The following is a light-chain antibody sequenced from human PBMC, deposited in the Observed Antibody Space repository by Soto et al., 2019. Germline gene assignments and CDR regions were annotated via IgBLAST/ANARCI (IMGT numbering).Light chain of an antibody. CDR1: QSVGSN. CDR3: QQYNNWPPDRT. CDR2: GAS. Sequence: EIVMTQSPATLSVSPGERATHSCRASQSVGSNLAWYQQKPGQAPRLLIYGASTRATGIPARFSGSGSGTEFTLTISSLQSEDFAIYFCQQYNNWPPDRTFGQGTQVEIK. V-gene: IGKV3-15*01. J-gene: IGKJ1*01.